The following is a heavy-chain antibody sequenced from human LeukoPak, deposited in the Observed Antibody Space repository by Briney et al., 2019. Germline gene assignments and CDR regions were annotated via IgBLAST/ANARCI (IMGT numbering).Heavy chain of an antibody. CDR2: INPDSGGT. V-gene: IGHV1-2*02. D-gene: IGHD4/OR15-4a*01. Sequence: ASVKVSCKASGYTFTTYGVSWMRQAPGQGLEWMGWINPDSGGTNYAQKLQGRVTMTGDTAISTAYMELSRLRSDDTAVYYCARDLANCDAFDIWGQGTLVTVSS. CDR3: ARDLANCDAFDI. CDR1: GYTFTTYG. J-gene: IGHJ3*02.